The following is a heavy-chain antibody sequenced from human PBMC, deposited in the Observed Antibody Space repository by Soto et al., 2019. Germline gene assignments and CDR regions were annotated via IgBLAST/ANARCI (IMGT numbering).Heavy chain of an antibody. CDR2: IKADGSEK. V-gene: IGHV3-7*03. Sequence: GGSLRPSCEGSRFTFSNQCMNWVRQATGQGLEWVDNIKADGSEKYYVDSVKGRFTISRDNAKNSLYLQMNSLRAEDTAVYFCARARGVDYWGQGTQVTVSS. CDR1: RFTFSNQC. D-gene: IGHD3-10*01. J-gene: IGHJ4*02. CDR3: ARARGVDY.